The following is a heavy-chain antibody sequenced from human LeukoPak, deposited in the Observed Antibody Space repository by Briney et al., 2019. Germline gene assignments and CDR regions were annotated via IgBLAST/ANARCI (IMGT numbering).Heavy chain of an antibody. CDR1: GFTFSSYA. J-gene: IGHJ4*02. V-gene: IGHV3-23*01. CDR3: AKDDGLRYDRSGYNSKN. D-gene: IGHD3-22*01. Sequence: GGSLRLSCAASGFTFSSYAMSWVRQAPGKGLEWVSAISGSGGSTYYADSVKGRFTISRDNSKNTLYLQMNSLRAEDTAVYYCAKDDGLRYDRSGYNSKNWGQGTLVTVSS. CDR2: ISGSGGST.